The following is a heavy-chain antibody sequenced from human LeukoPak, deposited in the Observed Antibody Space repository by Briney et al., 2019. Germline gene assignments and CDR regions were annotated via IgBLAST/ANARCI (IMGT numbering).Heavy chain of an antibody. CDR2: ISTSGGST. CDR3: AKDLDYGDYVNWFDP. D-gene: IGHD4-17*01. J-gene: IGHJ5*02. Sequence: GRSLRLSCAASGFTFSSYAMSWVRQAPGKGLEWVSGISTSGGSTSYADSVKGRFTTSRDNPRNTLYLQMNSLRAEDTAVYYCAKDLDYGDYVNWFDPWGQGTLVTVSS. CDR1: GFTFSSYA. V-gene: IGHV3-23*01.